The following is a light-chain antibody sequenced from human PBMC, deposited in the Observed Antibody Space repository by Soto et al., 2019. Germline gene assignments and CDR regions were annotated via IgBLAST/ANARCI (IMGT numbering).Light chain of an antibody. CDR3: RQYGSSPSYT. V-gene: IGKV3-20*01. CDR1: QSVSSSSY. Sequence: EIVLTQSPGTLSLSPGERATLSCRASQSVSSSSYLAWYQQKPGQAPRLLIYGASSRATGIPDSFSGSGSATDFTLTISRLEPEDFAVYYCRQYGSSPSYTCGQGTKLEIQ. CDR2: GAS. J-gene: IGKJ2*01.